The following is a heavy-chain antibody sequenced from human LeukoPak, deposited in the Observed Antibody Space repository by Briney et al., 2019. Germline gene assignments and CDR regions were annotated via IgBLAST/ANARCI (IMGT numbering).Heavy chain of an antibody. Sequence: PGGSLRLSCAASGFIFTNNWMSWVRQAPGKGLEWVANVKQDGSEKDYVDPVKGRFTISRDNAKNLLYLQMNSLRTEDTAVYYCSRVGPGGAGAFDYWGQGTLVTVSS. CDR3: SRVGPGGAGAFDY. CDR2: VKQDGSEK. V-gene: IGHV3-7*01. J-gene: IGHJ4*02. CDR1: GFIFTNNW. D-gene: IGHD6-13*01.